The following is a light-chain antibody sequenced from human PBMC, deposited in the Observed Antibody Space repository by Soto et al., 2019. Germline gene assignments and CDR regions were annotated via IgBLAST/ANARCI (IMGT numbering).Light chain of an antibody. CDR2: EVS. Sequence: QSALTQPASVSGSPGQSITISCTGTSSDVGGYNYVSWYQHDPGKAPKLMIYEVSNRPSGVSNRFSGSKSGNTASQTISGLQVEDEADYYCSSYIGSSTVVVFGGGTKVTV. CDR3: SSYIGSSTVVV. J-gene: IGLJ2*01. CDR1: SSDVGGYNY. V-gene: IGLV2-14*01.